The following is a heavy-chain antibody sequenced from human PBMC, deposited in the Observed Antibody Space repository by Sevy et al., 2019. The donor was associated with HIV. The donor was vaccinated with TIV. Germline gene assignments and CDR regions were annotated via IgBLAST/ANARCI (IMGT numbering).Heavy chain of an antibody. V-gene: IGHV1-18*01. CDR3: GRDEGFSLIVVDPDY. Sequence: ASVKVSCQASGYTFSNYGVTWVRQAPGQGLEWMGWISGYNGNTKYAQKFQDRVIMTTDTATSTAYMELRSLRSDDTAVYYCGRDEGFSLIVVDPDYWGQGTLVTVSS. J-gene: IGHJ4*02. CDR2: ISGYNGNT. D-gene: IGHD3-22*01. CDR1: GYTFSNYG.